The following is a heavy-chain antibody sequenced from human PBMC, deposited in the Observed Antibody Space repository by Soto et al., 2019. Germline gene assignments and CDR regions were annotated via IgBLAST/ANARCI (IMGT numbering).Heavy chain of an antibody. V-gene: IGHV1-2*02. Sequence: ASVKVSCKASGYTFTGYYMHWVRQAPGQGLEWMGWINPNSGGTNYAQKFQGRVTMTRDTSISTAYMELSRLRSDDTAVYYCARDLYGDYYYYYGMDVWGQGTTVTAP. CDR2: INPNSGGT. CDR3: ARDLYGDYYYYYGMDV. J-gene: IGHJ6*02. CDR1: GYTFTGYY. D-gene: IGHD4-17*01.